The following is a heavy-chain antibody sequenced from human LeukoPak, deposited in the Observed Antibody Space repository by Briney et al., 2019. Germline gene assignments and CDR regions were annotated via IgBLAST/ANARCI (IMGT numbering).Heavy chain of an antibody. CDR1: GGSISSGGYY. CDR2: IYYSGST. Sequence: SETLSLTCTVSGGSISSGGYYWSWIRQHPGKGLEWIGYIYYSGSTYYNPSLKSRVTISVDTSKNQFFLKLSSVTAADTAVYYCARDRAGIVATKAHYFDYWGQGTLVTVSS. D-gene: IGHD5-12*01. V-gene: IGHV4-31*03. CDR3: ARDRAGIVATKAHYFDY. J-gene: IGHJ4*02.